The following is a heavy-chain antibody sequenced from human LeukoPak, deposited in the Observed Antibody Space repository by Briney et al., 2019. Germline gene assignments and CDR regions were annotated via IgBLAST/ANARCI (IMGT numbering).Heavy chain of an antibody. Sequence: SETLSLTCAVYGGSFSGYYWSWIRQPPGKGLEWIGYIYYSGSTNYNPSLKSRVTISVDTSKNQFSLKLSSVTAADTAVYYCARDRVDILTGYFYYMDVWGKGTTVTVSS. J-gene: IGHJ6*03. CDR3: ARDRVDILTGYFYYMDV. CDR1: GGSFSGYY. D-gene: IGHD3-9*01. V-gene: IGHV4-59*01. CDR2: IYYSGST.